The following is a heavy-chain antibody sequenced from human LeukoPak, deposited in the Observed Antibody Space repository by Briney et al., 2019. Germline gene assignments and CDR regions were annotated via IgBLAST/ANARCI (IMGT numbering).Heavy chain of an antibody. V-gene: IGHV1-2*02. CDR1: GYTFTGYY. CDR3: ARGVGYCSSTSCYSFDY. D-gene: IGHD2-2*01. J-gene: IGHJ4*02. Sequence: EASVKVSCKASGYTFTGYYMHWVRQAPGQGLEWMGWINPNSGGTNYAQKFQGRVTMTRDTSISTAYMELSRLRSDDTAVYYCARGVGYCSSTSCYSFDYWGQGTLVTVSS. CDR2: INPNSGGT.